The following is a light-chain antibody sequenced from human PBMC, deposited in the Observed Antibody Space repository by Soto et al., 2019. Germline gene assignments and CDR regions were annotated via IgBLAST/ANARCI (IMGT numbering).Light chain of an antibody. V-gene: IGKV3-20*01. CDR1: QSISSSY. J-gene: IGKJ2*01. CDR3: QLYGGSHMFS. Sequence: EIVLTQSPGTLSLSPGEGATLSCRASQSISSSYLAWYQQKPGQAPRLLIYAALSRATGIPDRFSGSGSGTDFTLTISSLEPEDFAVYYCQLYGGSHMFSFGQGTKLQIK. CDR2: AAL.